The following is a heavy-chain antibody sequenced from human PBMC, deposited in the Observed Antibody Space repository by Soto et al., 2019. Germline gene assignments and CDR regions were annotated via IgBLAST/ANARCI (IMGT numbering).Heavy chain of an antibody. CDR1: GGSINNDDFY. D-gene: IGHD3-22*01. CDR2: VYYSGSS. J-gene: IGHJ2*01. Sequence: QLQESGPGLVKPSQTLSLTCSVSGGSINNDDFYWSWLRQTPGKGLQWIGYVYYSGSSNCIPSLKSPLSMSIDKSKTQSTLKLSSVTAADTAIYYCARMSYYYDKWYFDLWGRGTLVTVSS. V-gene: IGHV4-30-4*01. CDR3: ARMSYYYDKWYFDL.